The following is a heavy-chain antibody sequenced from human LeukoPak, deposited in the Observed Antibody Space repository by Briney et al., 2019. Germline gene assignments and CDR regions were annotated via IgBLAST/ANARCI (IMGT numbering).Heavy chain of an antibody. CDR1: GGSISSYY. J-gene: IGHJ5*02. CDR2: IYTSGNT. D-gene: IGHD1-7*01. CDR3: ARAGFSGTTPLFVFDP. Sequence: PSETLSLTCTVSGGSISSYYWSWIRQPPGKGLEWIGRIYTSGNTNYNPSLKSRVTMSVDTSKNQFSLKLSSVTAADTAVYYCARAGFSGTTPLFVFDPWGQGTLVTVSS. V-gene: IGHV4-4*07.